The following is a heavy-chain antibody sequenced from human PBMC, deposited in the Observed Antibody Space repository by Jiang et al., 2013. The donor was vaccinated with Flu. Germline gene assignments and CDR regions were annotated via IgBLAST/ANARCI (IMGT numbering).Heavy chain of an antibody. D-gene: IGHD2-15*01. CDR1: FSSYG. CDR2: ISYDGSNK. V-gene: IGHV3-30*18. CDR3: AKDGLGYCSGGSCYPNNWFDP. Sequence: FSSYGMHXVRQAPGKGLEWVAVISYDGSNKYYADSVKGRFTISRDNSKNTLYLQMNSLRAEDTAMYYCAKDGLGYCSGGSCYPNNWFDPWGQGTLVTVSS. J-gene: IGHJ5*02.